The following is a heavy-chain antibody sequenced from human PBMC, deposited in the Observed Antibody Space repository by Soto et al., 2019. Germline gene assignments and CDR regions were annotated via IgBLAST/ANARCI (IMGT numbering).Heavy chain of an antibody. V-gene: IGHV1-69*13. Sequence: SVKVCCKASGGSLSNYGISWVRQAPGQGLEWMGGIIPVFGTANYAQKFQGRVTITADESTNIVYMDVTSLRSEDTAVYYCARGDATKIVVTTYYAMDVWGQGTTVTVS. CDR1: GGSLSNYG. D-gene: IGHD4-17*01. CDR3: ARGDATKIVVTTYYAMDV. J-gene: IGHJ6*02. CDR2: IIPVFGTA.